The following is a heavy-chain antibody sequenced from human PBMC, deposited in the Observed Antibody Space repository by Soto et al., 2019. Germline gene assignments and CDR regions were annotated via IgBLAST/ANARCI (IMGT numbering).Heavy chain of an antibody. CDR1: GYSFTSYW. Sequence: GESLKISCKGSGYSFTSYWIGWVRQMPGKGLEWVAVISYDGSNKYYADSVKGRFTISRDNSKNTLYLQMNSLRAEDTAVYYCATLRGVIDNYGMDVWGQGTTVTVSS. V-gene: IGHV3-30*03. CDR2: ISYDGSNK. D-gene: IGHD3-16*02. CDR3: ATLRGVIDNYGMDV. J-gene: IGHJ6*02.